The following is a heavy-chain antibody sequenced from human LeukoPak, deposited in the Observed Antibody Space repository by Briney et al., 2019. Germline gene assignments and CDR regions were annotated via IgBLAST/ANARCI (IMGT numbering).Heavy chain of an antibody. CDR3: AKDHSDYLDYFDY. V-gene: IGHV3-30*18. Sequence: PGRSLRLSCAASGFTFSSYGMHWVRQAPGKGLEWVAVISYDGSNKYYADSVKGRFTISRDNSKNTLYLQMNSLRAGDTAVYYCAKDHSDYLDYFDYWGQGTLVTVSS. CDR2: ISYDGSNK. CDR1: GFTFSSYG. D-gene: IGHD5-12*01. J-gene: IGHJ4*02.